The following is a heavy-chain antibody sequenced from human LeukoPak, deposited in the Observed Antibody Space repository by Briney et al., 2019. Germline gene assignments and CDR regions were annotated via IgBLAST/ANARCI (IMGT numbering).Heavy chain of an antibody. CDR2: IYYSGST. D-gene: IGHD6-6*01. V-gene: IGHV4-59*12. CDR1: GGSITSYY. CDR3: ARDKGHKSSPYYFDY. J-gene: IGHJ4*02. Sequence: KPPETLSLTCTVSGGSITSYYWSWIRQPPGKGLEWIGYIYYSGSTNYNPSLKSRVTISVDTSKNQFSLKLSSVTAADTAVYYCARDKGHKSSPYYFDYWGQGTLVTVSS.